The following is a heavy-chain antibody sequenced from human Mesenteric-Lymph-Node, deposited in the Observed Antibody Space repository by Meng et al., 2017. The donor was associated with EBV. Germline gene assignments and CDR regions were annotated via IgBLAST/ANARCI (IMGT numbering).Heavy chain of an antibody. V-gene: IGHV4-61*08. D-gene: IGHD6-19*01. CDR1: CRSYSSCAPR. CDR2: SYYSGST. J-gene: IGHJ2*01. CDR3: ARAVAGDWYFDL. Sequence: VQMLAPRAGRDRASETLSLTSTVTCRSYSSCAPRWRWIQQPPGKGLEWIGYSYYSGSTSYNPSLTTRVTISVNTSKNQFTLKLNSVTAADTAVYYCARAVAGDWYFDLWGRGTLVTVSS.